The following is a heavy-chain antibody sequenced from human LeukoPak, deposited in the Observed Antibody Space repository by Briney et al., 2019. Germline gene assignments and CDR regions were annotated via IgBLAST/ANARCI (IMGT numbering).Heavy chain of an antibody. CDR1: GYTLTELS. CDR2: FDPEDGET. D-gene: IGHD4-17*01. J-gene: IGHJ4*02. Sequence: ASVKVSCKVSGYTLTELSMHWVRQAPGKGLEWMGGFDPEDGETIYAQKFQGRVTMTEDTSTDTAYMELSSLRSEDTAVYYCATAPDYGDYSDYWGQGTLVTVSS. V-gene: IGHV1-24*01. CDR3: ATAPDYGDYSDY.